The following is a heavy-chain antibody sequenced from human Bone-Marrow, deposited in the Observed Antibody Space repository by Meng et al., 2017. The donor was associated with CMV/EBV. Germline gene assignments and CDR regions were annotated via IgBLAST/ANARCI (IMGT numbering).Heavy chain of an antibody. CDR1: GFTFDDYA. J-gene: IGHJ4*02. CDR2: ISWNSGSI. D-gene: IGHD5-24*01. V-gene: IGHV3-9*01. Sequence: SLKISCAASGFTFDDYAMHWVRQAPGKGLEWVSGISWNSGSIGYADSVKGRFTISRDNSKNTLFLQMNSLRADDTAVYYCASDGVLVEIPSYWGPG. CDR3: ASDGVLVEIPSY.